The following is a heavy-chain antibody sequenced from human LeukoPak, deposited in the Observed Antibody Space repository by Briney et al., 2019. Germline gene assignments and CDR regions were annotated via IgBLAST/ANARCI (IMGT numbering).Heavy chain of an antibody. Sequence: ASVKVSCKASGYSFTGHYIHWVRQAPGQGLEWMGWLNPNSGGTKFAQKFQARVTLTRDTSISTAYMELSSLTSDDTAVYYCAKVLVAATRYLDSWGQGTLVTVSS. J-gene: IGHJ4*02. CDR1: GYSFTGHY. D-gene: IGHD2-15*01. CDR3: AKVLVAATRYLDS. CDR2: LNPNSGGT. V-gene: IGHV1-2*02.